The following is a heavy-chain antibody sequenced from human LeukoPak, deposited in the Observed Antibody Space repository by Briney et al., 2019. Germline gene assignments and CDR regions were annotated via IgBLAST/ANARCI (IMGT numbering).Heavy chain of an antibody. J-gene: IGHJ4*02. CDR2: MNPNSRNT. V-gene: IGHV1-8*01. D-gene: IGHD5-12*01. Sequence: ASVKVSCKASGYTFTSYDINWVRQATGQGLEWMGWMNPNSRNTGYAQKFQGRVTMTRNTSISTAYMELSSLRSEDTAVYYCARREYSGYDDGFDYWGKGTLVTVSS. CDR3: ARREYSGYDDGFDY. CDR1: GYTFTSYD.